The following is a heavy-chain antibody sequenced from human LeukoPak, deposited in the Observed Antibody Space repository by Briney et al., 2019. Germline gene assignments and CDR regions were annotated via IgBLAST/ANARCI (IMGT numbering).Heavy chain of an antibody. CDR1: GFTVSSNY. J-gene: IGHJ5*02. Sequence: GGSLRLSCAASGFTVSSNYMSWVRQAPWKGLEWVSVIYSGGSTYFADSVKGRFTISRDNSKNTLYLQMNSLRAEDTAVYYCARVGFWSGYNWFDPWGQGTLVTVSS. CDR2: IYSGGST. V-gene: IGHV3-53*01. D-gene: IGHD3-3*01. CDR3: ARVGFWSGYNWFDP.